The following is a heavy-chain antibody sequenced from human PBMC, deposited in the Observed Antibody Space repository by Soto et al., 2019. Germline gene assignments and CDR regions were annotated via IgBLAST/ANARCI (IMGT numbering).Heavy chain of an antibody. CDR2: INHSGST. Sequence: SETLSLTCAVYGGSFSGYYWSWIRQPPGKGLEWIGEINHSGSTNYNPSLKSRVTISVDTSKNQFSLKLSSVTAADTAVYYCARRGGCSSTSCYAGRYYYYYYGMDVWGQGTTVTVSS. V-gene: IGHV4-34*01. CDR3: ARRGGCSSTSCYAGRYYYYYYGMDV. CDR1: GGSFSGYY. D-gene: IGHD2-2*01. J-gene: IGHJ6*02.